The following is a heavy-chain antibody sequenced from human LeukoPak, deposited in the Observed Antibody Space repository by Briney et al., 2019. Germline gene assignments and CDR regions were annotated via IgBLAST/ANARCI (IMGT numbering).Heavy chain of an antibody. CDR2: TYYRSKWYN. J-gene: IGHJ4*02. Sequence: KASQTLSLTCAISGDSVSSNSAAWNWIRQSPSRGLEWLGRTYYRSKWYNDYAVSVKSRITINPDTSKNQFSLKLSSVTAADTAVYYCARDPIAAAGEHYFDYWGQGTLVTVSS. V-gene: IGHV6-1*01. D-gene: IGHD6-13*01. CDR3: ARDPIAAAGEHYFDY. CDR1: GDSVSSNSAA.